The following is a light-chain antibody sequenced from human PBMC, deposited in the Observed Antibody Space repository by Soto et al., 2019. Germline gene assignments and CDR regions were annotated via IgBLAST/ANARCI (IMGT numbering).Light chain of an antibody. J-gene: IGKJ1*01. Sequence: LQLTLYPYSLSASVGDRVTITCRASQSISSYLNWYQQKPGKAPKLLIYAASSLQSGVPSRFSGSGSGTDFTLTLRCLQPEDSATDYCQETYCTPVRFAEGTKVDIK. V-gene: IGKV1-39*01. CDR3: QETYCTPVR. CDR2: AAS. CDR1: QSISSY.